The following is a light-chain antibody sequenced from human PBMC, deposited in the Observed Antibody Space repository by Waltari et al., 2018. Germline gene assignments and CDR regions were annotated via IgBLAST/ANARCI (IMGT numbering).Light chain of an antibody. Sequence: DIQMTQSPSSLPASVGDRVTITCRASQDISNSLAWYQQKPGKAPKLLLYAASSLESGVPSRFSGSGSGTDYTLTISSLQPEDFATYYCQQYYSTPPETFGGGTKVEIK. V-gene: IGKV1-NL1*01. CDR3: QQYYSTPPET. J-gene: IGKJ4*01. CDR1: QDISNS. CDR2: AAS.